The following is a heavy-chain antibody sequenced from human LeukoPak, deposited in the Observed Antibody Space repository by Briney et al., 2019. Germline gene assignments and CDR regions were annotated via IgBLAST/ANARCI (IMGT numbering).Heavy chain of an antibody. CDR2: IHNSGRT. CDR1: GGSVSSYY. V-gene: IGHV4-59*02. Sequence: PSETLSLTCSVSGGSVSSYYWSWIRQSPGKGLEWIGYIHNSGRTNYNPSLKSRVTISVDTSKNQFSLKLSSVTAADTAVCYCARDDAEGAFDYWGQGTLVTVSS. D-gene: IGHD3-16*01. J-gene: IGHJ4*02. CDR3: ARDDAEGAFDY.